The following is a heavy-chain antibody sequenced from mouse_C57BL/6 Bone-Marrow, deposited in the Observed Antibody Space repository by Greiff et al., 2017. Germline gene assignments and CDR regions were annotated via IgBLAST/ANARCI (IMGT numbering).Heavy chain of an antibody. D-gene: IGHD1-1*01. CDR3: AKITTVPRYYFDY. V-gene: IGHV1-7*01. Sequence: VQLVESGAELAKPGASVKLSCKASGYTFTSYWLHWVKQRPGQGLEWIGYINPSSGYTKYNQKFKDKATLTADKSSSTAYMQLSSLPYEDSAVYYCAKITTVPRYYFDYWGQGTTLTVSS. CDR2: INPSSGYT. CDR1: GYTFTSYW. J-gene: IGHJ2*01.